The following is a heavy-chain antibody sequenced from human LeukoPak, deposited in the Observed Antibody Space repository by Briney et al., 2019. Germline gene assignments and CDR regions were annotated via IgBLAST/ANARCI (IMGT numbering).Heavy chain of an antibody. J-gene: IGHJ4*02. CDR1: GGSIGSYY. CDR3: ARIFND. Sequence: SETLSLNCTVSGGSIGSYYWSWFRQPPGKGLEFIGYISDSGITNYNPSLQSRLIMSLDTSKNQLSLKLTSVTAADTAVYYCARIFNDWGQGTLVTVSS. V-gene: IGHV4-59*01. CDR2: ISDSGIT.